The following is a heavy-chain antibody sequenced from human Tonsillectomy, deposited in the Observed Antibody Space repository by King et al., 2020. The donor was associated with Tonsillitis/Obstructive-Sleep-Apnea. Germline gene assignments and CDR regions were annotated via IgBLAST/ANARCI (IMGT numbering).Heavy chain of an antibody. Sequence: VQLVESGGGVVQPGRSLRLSCAASGFTFSSYAMHWVRQAPGKGLEWVALMSYEGSDKYYAATVKGRFTISRDNYKKTLYLQMNSLGAEDTAVYYCAGGRGAYSSSSQSPFDIWGQGTMVTVSS. D-gene: IGHD6-6*01. J-gene: IGHJ3*02. CDR2: MSYEGSDK. CDR3: AGGRGAYSSSSQSPFDI. V-gene: IGHV3-30*04. CDR1: GFTFSSYA.